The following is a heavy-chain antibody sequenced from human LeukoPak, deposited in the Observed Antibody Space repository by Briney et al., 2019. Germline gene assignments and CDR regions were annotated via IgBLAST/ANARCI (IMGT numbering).Heavy chain of an antibody. CDR2: INPNSGGT. J-gene: IGHJ4*02. Sequence: GASVKVSCMASGYTFTGYYMHWVRQAPGQGLEWMGWINPNSGGTNYAQNFQGRVTMTRDTSISTAYMELSGLRSDDTAIYYCERGKSPYYFDYWGQGPLVTVSS. CDR3: ERGKSPYYFDY. V-gene: IGHV1-2*02. CDR1: GYTFTGYY.